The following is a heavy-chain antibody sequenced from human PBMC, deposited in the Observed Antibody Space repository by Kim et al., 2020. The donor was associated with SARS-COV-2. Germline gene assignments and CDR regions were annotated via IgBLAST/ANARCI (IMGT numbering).Heavy chain of an antibody. CDR2: T. D-gene: IGHD6-13*01. Sequence: TDYAAPVKRRFTMSRDDSKNTLHLQMNSLETEDTGVYYCTTLISAAGRGYWGQGTLVTVSS. J-gene: IGHJ4*02. V-gene: IGHV3-15*01. CDR3: TTLISAAGRGY.